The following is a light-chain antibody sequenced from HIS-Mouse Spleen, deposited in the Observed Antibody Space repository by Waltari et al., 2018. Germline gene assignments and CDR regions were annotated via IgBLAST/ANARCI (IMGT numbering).Light chain of an antibody. CDR3: YSTDSSGNHRV. Sequence: SYELTQPPSVSVSPGQTARITCSADVLPKKYAYWYQQKSGQAPVLVIYEDSKRPSGIPERFSGSSSGTMATLTISGAQVEDEADYYCYSTDSSGNHRVFGGGTKLTVL. V-gene: IGLV3-10*01. CDR1: VLPKKY. CDR2: EDS. J-gene: IGLJ2*01.